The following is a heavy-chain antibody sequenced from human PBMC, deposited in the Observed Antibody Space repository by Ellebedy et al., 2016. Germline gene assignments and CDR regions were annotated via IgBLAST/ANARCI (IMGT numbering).Heavy chain of an antibody. J-gene: IGHJ2*01. Sequence: GESLKISCAASGFTFSSYDMHWVRQATGKGLEWVSAIGTAGDTYYPGSVKGRFTISRENAKNSLYLQMNSLRAGDTAVYYCARAPTTGDYWYFDLWGRGTLVTVSS. CDR2: IGTAGDT. D-gene: IGHD1-1*01. V-gene: IGHV3-13*01. CDR1: GFTFSSYD. CDR3: ARAPTTGDYWYFDL.